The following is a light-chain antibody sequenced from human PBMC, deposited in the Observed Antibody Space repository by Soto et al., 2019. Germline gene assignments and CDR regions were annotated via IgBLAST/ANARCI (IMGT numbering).Light chain of an antibody. CDR1: QSVRNNY. CDR2: DAS. J-gene: IGKJ4*01. V-gene: IGKV3-20*01. Sequence: EIVLTQSPDTLSLSPGERATLSRRASQSVRNNYLAWYQQKPGQAPRFLIYDASSRATGIPDRFSGSGSGTDFTLTISRLEPEDFAVYYCQQYGSTPLTFGGGTKVDIK. CDR3: QQYGSTPLT.